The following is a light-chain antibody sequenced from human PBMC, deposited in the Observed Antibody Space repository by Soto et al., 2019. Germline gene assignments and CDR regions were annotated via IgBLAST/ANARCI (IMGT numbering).Light chain of an antibody. Sequence: QSALTQPPSVSGAPGQRVSISCTGSSSNTGAGYDVHWYRQLPGTAPKLLIYGNNYRPSGVPDRFSGSKSGTSASLAITGLQAEDEADYYCQSCDSTLSGVVFGGGTKLTVL. J-gene: IGLJ2*01. V-gene: IGLV1-40*01. CDR3: QSCDSTLSGVV. CDR1: SSNTGAGYD. CDR2: GNN.